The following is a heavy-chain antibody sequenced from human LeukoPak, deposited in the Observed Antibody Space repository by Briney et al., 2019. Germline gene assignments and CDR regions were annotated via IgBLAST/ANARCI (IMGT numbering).Heavy chain of an antibody. D-gene: IGHD5-12*01. CDR1: GFTFSSYW. CDR2: IKEDGSAK. CDR3: VRDSPGYGAYDFD. Sequence: GVSLRLSCAASGFTFSSYWMSWVRQAPGKGLEWVANIKEDGSAKYYVDSVKGRFTISRDNAKNSLYLQMNNLSAEDTAVYYCVRDSPGYGAYDFDWGQGTLVTVSS. J-gene: IGHJ4*02. V-gene: IGHV3-7*01.